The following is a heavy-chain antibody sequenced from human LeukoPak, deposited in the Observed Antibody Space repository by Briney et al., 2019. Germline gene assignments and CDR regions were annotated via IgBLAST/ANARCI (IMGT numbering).Heavy chain of an antibody. D-gene: IGHD3-16*01. V-gene: IGHV4-34*01. CDR3: ARDRGLGWFDP. Sequence: SETLSLTCTVSGSSINNYYWTWIRQPPGKGLEWIGEINHSGSTNYNPSLKSRVTMSVDTSKNQFSLKLSSVTAADTAVYYCARDRGLGWFDPWGQGTLVTVSS. J-gene: IGHJ5*02. CDR1: GSSINNYY. CDR2: INHSGST.